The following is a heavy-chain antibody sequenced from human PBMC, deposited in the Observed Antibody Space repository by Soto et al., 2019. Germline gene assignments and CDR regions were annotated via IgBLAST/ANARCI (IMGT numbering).Heavy chain of an antibody. D-gene: IGHD3-22*01. CDR3: ARLALGSSGYYYGY. CDR2: IIPIFGTA. J-gene: IGHJ4*02. V-gene: IGHV1-69*01. Sequence: QVQLVQSGAEVKKPGSSVKVSCKASGGTFSSYAISWVRQAPGQGLEWMGGIIPIFGTANYAQKFQGRVTMTADESTSTAYMELSSLRSEDTAVYYCARLALGSSGYYYGYWGQGTLVTVSS. CDR1: GGTFSSYA.